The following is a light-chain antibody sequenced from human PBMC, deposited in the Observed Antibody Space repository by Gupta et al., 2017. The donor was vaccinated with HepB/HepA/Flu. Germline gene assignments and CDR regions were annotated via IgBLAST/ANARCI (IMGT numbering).Light chain of an antibody. Sequence: QYVLTQPPSASETPGQRVTISCSGSSSNIGSNYVYWYQQLPGTAPKLLIYRNNQRPSGVPDRFSGSKSGTSASLAISGLRSDDEADYYCAAWDDRLSGWVFGGGTKLTVL. V-gene: IGLV1-47*01. CDR1: SSNIGSNY. CDR2: RNN. J-gene: IGLJ3*02. CDR3: AAWDDRLSGWV.